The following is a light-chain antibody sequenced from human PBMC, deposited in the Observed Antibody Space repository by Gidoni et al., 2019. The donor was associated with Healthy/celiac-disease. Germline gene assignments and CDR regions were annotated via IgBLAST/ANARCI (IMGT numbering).Light chain of an antibody. CDR2: QDS. V-gene: IGLV3-1*01. CDR1: KLGDKY. CDR3: QAWDSSTVV. J-gene: IGLJ2*01. Sequence: SYELTQPPSVSVSPGQTASITCSGDKLGDKYACWYQQKPGQSPVLVIYQDSKRPSGSPERFSGSNSGNTANLTISGTQAMDEADYYCQAWDSSTVVFGGGTKLTV.